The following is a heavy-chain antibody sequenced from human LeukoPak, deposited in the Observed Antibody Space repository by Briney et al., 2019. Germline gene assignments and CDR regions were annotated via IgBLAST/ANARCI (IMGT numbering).Heavy chain of an antibody. J-gene: IGHJ4*02. Sequence: GGSLRLSCAASGFTFSSYWMSWVRQAPGKGLEWVGRIESKTEGGTADYAAPVKGRFSISRDDSINTVYLEMNSLKTEDTAVYYCTTYRSYSDYWGQGTLVTVSS. D-gene: IGHD1-14*01. CDR1: GFTFSSYW. CDR2: IESKTEGGTA. V-gene: IGHV3-15*04. CDR3: TTYRSYSDY.